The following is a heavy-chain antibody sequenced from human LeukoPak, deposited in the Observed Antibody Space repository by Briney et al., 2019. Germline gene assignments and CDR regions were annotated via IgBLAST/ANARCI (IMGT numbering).Heavy chain of an antibody. CDR2: IYHSGST. CDR1: GGSISSGGYY. V-gene: IGHV4-30-2*01. Sequence: PSETLSLTCTVSGGSISSGGYYWSWIRQPPGKGLEWIGYIYHSGSTYYNPSLKSRVTISVDRSKNQFSLKLSSVTAADTAVYYCARHDAHGGNSGVSFWGQGTLVTVSS. D-gene: IGHD4-23*01. J-gene: IGHJ4*02. CDR3: ARHDAHGGNSGVSF.